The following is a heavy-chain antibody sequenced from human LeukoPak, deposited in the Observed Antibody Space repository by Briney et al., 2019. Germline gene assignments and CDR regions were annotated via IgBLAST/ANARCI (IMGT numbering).Heavy chain of an antibody. CDR2: IKQDGSEK. CDR3: ARGHWLDSFDY. Sequence: GGSLRLSCAASGFTFSTYYMSWVRQAPGTGLEWVANIKQDGSEKYYVDSVKGRFTISRDNAKNSLYLQMNSLRAEDTAVYYCARGHWLDSFDYWGQGTLVTVSS. CDR1: GFTFSTYY. J-gene: IGHJ4*02. V-gene: IGHV3-7*01. D-gene: IGHD6-19*01.